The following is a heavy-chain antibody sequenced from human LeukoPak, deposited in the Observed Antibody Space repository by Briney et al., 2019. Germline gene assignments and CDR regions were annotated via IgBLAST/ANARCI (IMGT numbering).Heavy chain of an antibody. D-gene: IGHD6-19*01. CDR2: INHSGST. Sequence: SETLSLTCAVYGGSFSGYYWSWIRQPPGKGLEWIGEINHSGSTNYNPSLKSRVTISVDTSKNQFSLKLSSVTAADTAVYYCARHAGQWPTQYYFDYWGQGTLATVSS. CDR1: GGSFSGYY. V-gene: IGHV4-34*01. J-gene: IGHJ4*02. CDR3: ARHAGQWPTQYYFDY.